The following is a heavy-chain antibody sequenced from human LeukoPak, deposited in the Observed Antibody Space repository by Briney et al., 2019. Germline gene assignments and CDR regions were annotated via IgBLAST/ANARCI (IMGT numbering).Heavy chain of an antibody. D-gene: IGHD6-13*01. J-gene: IGHJ6*02. CDR2: ISGSGGST. Sequence: GGSLRLSCAASGFTFSSYAMSWVRRAPGKGLEWVSAISGSGGSTYYADSVKGRFTISRDNSKNTLYLQMNSLRAEDTAVYYCAKGEAAAIYGMDVWGQGTTVTVSS. CDR3: AKGEAAAIYGMDV. V-gene: IGHV3-23*01. CDR1: GFTFSSYA.